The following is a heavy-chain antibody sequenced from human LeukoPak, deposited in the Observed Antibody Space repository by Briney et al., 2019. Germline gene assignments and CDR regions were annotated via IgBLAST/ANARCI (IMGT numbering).Heavy chain of an antibody. V-gene: IGHV3-74*01. CDR2: INSDGSST. D-gene: IGHD4-17*01. Sequence: GGSLRLSCAASGFTFSSYWMHWVRQAPGKGLVWVSRINSDGSSTSYADSVKGRFTISRDNAKNTLYLQMNSLRAEDTAVYYCAKNPPDTVTKDLHGYWGQGTLVTVSS. CDR3: AKNPPDTVTKDLHGY. J-gene: IGHJ4*02. CDR1: GFTFSSYW.